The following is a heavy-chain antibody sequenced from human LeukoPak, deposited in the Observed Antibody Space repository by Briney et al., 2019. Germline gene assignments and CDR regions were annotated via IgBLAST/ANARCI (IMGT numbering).Heavy chain of an antibody. J-gene: IGHJ3*02. CDR2: IYYSGST. CDR3: ARMYYYGSGSPSYAFDI. CDR1: GGSISSSYYY. V-gene: IGHV4-39*07. D-gene: IGHD3-10*01. Sequence: TETLSLTCTVSGGSISSSYYYWGWIRQPPGKGLEWIGSIYYSGSTYYNPSLKSRVTISVDTSKNQFSLKLRSVTAADTAVYYCARMYYYGSGSPSYAFDIWGQGTMVTVSS.